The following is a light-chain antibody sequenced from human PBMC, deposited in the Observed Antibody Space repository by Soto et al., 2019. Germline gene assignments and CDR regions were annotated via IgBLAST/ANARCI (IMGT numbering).Light chain of an antibody. CDR1: SSDVGGYSF. CDR3: SSYAGSSIPVA. V-gene: IGLV2-8*01. J-gene: IGLJ2*01. CDR2: DVT. Sequence: QAVLTQPPSASGSPGQSVTISCTGASSDVGGYSFVSWYQHHPGKAPRLMIYDVTQRPSGVPDRFSGSKSGNTASLTVSGLQVDDEAYYYCSSYAGSSIPVAFGGGTKLTVL.